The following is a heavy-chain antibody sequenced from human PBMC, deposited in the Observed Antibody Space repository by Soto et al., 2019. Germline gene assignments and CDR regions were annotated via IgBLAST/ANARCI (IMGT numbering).Heavy chain of an antibody. Sequence: EVQLVESGGGLVQPGGSLRLSCAASGFSGSSLYMTWVRQAPGKGLQWVAVISSDDNTYYADSVKGRFTISRDTSRNTLYLDMNSLRAEDTAVYECARDTFGGDYDFLHGGQGTLVTVSS. D-gene: IGHD3-3*01. CDR1: GFSGSSLY. V-gene: IGHV3-66*01. J-gene: IGHJ1*01. CDR2: ISSDDNT. CDR3: ARDTFGGDYDFLH.